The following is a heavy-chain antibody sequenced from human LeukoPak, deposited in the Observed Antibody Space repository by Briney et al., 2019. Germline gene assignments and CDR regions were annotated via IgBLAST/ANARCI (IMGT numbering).Heavy chain of an antibody. CDR3: AKRLRIESSIWNYYGMDV. Sequence: GGSLRLSCAASGFTFSTYAMSWVRQTPGRGLEWVSVISGSGDATNYADSVKGRFTISRGNSKNLLCLEMYSLRADDTAIYYCAKRLRIESSIWNYYGMDVWGQGTTVSVSS. CDR2: ISGSGDAT. V-gene: IGHV3-23*01. J-gene: IGHJ6*02. CDR1: GFTFSTYA. D-gene: IGHD5-12*01.